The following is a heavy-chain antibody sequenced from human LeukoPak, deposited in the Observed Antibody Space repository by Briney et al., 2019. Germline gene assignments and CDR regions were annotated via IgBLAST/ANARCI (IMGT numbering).Heavy chain of an antibody. CDR3: VKGPYYYMDV. V-gene: IGHV4-59*12. Sequence: PSETLSLTCTVSGGSISSYYWSWIRQPPGKGLEWIGYIYHSGSTYYNPSLKSRVTISVDRSKNQFSLKLSSVTAADTAVYYCVKGPYYYMDVWGKGTTVTVSS. CDR1: GGSISSYY. CDR2: IYHSGST. J-gene: IGHJ6*03.